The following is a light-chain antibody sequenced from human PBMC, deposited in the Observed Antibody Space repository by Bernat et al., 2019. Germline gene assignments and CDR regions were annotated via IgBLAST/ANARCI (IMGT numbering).Light chain of an antibody. Sequence: QSALTQPASVSGSPGQSITISCTGTSSDVGAYNYVSWFQQHPDKAPKLMLYDVTNRPSWVSYRFSGSKSGNTASLTISGLQAEDEADYYCVSYTTSSTFVFGTGTKVTVL. CDR3: VSYTTSSTFV. J-gene: IGLJ1*01. CDR1: SSDVGAYNY. V-gene: IGLV2-14*03. CDR2: DVT.